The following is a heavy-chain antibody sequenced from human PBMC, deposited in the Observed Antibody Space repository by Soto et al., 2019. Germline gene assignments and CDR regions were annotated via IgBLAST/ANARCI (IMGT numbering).Heavy chain of an antibody. CDR1: GYTFTSYW. Sequence: GESLKISCKGSGYTFTSYWIAWVRQMPGKGLEWMGIIYPGDSDTRYSPSFQGQVNISADKSISTAYLQWSSLKASDTAMYYCARQGGSALYYFDYWGQGTLVTVSS. CDR3: ARQGGSALYYFDY. V-gene: IGHV5-51*01. CDR2: IYPGDSDT. D-gene: IGHD6-19*01. J-gene: IGHJ4*02.